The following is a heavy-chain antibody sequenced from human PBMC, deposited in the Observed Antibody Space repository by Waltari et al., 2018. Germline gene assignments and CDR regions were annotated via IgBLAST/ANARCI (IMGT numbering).Heavy chain of an antibody. D-gene: IGHD3-16*01. V-gene: IGHV4-39*07. Sequence: QLQLQESGPGLVKPSETLSLTCTVSGGSISSSSYYWGWIRQPPGKGLEWIGRIYYSGSTYYNPSLKSRGTISVDTSKNQFSLKLSSVTAADTAVYYCARLKMALGSLGGGMDVWGQGTTVTVSS. CDR2: IYYSGST. J-gene: IGHJ6*02. CDR3: ARLKMALGSLGGGMDV. CDR1: GGSISSSSYY.